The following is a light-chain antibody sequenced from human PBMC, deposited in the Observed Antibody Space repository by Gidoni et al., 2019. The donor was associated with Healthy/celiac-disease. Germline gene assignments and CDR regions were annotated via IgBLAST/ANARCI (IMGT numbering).Light chain of an antibody. J-gene: IGKJ3*01. CDR1: QSVSSN. CDR3: QQYNNWPFT. CDR2: CAS. Sequence: EIVMTQSPATLSGSPGERATLSCRASQSVSSNLAWYQQKPGQAPRLLIYCASTRATGIPARFSGSGSGTEFTLTISSLQSEDFAVYYCQQYNNWPFTFGPGTKVDI. V-gene: IGKV3-15*01.